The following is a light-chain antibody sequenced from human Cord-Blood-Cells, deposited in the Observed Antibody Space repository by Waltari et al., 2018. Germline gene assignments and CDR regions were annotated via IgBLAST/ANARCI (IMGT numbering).Light chain of an antibody. J-gene: IGLJ2*01. CDR2: DNN. CDR3: GTWDSSLSAVV. CDR1: SPNIGNKY. V-gene: IGLV1-51*01. Sequence: QSVLTQPPSVSAAPGQKVTISCSGSSPNIGNKYVSWYQQLPGTAPNLLIYDNNKRPSGIPDRFSGSKSGTSATLGITGLQTGDEADYYCGTWDSSLSAVVFGGGTKLTVL.